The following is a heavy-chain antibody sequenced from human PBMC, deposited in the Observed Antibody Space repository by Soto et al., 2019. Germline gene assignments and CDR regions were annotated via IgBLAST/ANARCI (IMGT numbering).Heavy chain of an antibody. CDR1: GFTFSSYG. J-gene: IGHJ6*03. V-gene: IGHV3-30*18. CDR3: AKAGTTFDYYYYYMDV. D-gene: IGHD1-7*01. CDR2: ISYDGSNK. Sequence: LRLSCAASGFTFSSYGMHWVRQAPGKGLEWVAVISYDGSNKYYADSVKGRFTISRDNSKNTLYLQMNSLRAEDTAVYYCAKAGTTFDYYYYYMDVWGKGTTVTVSS.